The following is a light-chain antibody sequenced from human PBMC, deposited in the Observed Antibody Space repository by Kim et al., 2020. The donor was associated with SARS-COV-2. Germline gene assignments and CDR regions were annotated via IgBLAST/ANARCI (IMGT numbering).Light chain of an antibody. CDR1: NSGSKS. V-gene: IGLV3-21*04. Sequence: PGKTARMTCGGNNSGSKSVHWYQQKPGQAPVLVIYYDSDRPEGMPERFSGSNAGNTATLTISRVEAGDEADYYCQVWDSSSDHRNVFGTGTKVTVL. CDR2: YDS. CDR3: QVWDSSSDHRNV. J-gene: IGLJ1*01.